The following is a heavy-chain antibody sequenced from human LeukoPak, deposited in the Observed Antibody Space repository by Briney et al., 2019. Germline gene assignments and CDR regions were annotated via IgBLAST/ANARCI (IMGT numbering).Heavy chain of an antibody. V-gene: IGHV4-59*01. D-gene: IGHD5-24*01. CDR1: GGSISSYY. Sequence: SETLSLTCTVSGGSISSYYWSWIRQPPGKGLEWIGYIYYSGSTNYNPSLKSRVTISVDTSKNQFSLKLSSVTAADTAVYYCASENVETATLGAFDIWGQGTMVTVSS. CDR3: ASENVETATLGAFDI. J-gene: IGHJ3*02. CDR2: IYYSGST.